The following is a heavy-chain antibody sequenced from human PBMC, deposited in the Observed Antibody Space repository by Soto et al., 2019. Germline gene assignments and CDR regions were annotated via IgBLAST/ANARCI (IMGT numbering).Heavy chain of an antibody. Sequence: SGPTLVNPTQTLTPTCTFSGFSLSTSGMCVTWIRQPPGKALEWLALIDWDDDKYYSTSLKTRLTISKDTSKNQVVLTLTNMDPVDTATYFCARSSKPYTSGWWGGFDSWGQGTTVTVSS. V-gene: IGHV2-70*13. CDR3: ARSSKPYTSGWWGGFDS. CDR2: IDWDDDK. D-gene: IGHD6-19*01. CDR1: GFSLSTSGMC. J-gene: IGHJ3*02.